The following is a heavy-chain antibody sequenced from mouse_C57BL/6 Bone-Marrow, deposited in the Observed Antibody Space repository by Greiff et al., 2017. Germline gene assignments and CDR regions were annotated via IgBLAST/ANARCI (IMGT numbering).Heavy chain of an antibody. CDR3: ARGYYYGSSYDYYAMDY. V-gene: IGHV1-18*01. Sequence: VQLQQSGPELVKPGASVTIPCKASGYTFTDYNMDWVKQSHGKSLEWIGDINPNNGGTIYNQKFKGKATLTVDKSSSTAYMELRSLTSEDTAVYYCARGYYYGSSYDYYAMDYWGQGTSVTVSS. CDR1: GYTFTDYN. J-gene: IGHJ4*01. D-gene: IGHD1-1*01. CDR2: INPNNGGT.